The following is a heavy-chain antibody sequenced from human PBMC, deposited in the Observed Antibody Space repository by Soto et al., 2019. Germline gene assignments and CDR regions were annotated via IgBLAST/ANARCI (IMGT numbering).Heavy chain of an antibody. V-gene: IGHV1-18*01. Sequence: HLVQSGPEVKKPGASITVSCKTSGDTFSNFVLSWVRQAPGRGLEWMGWIATYNSNRNYAQKFQGRLTLTTDTSTSTAYMELKSLGYDDTAVYYCARVLRGVVNWFDPWGQGTLVTVSS. CDR3: ARVLRGVVNWFDP. CDR2: IATYNSNR. CDR1: GDTFSNFV. J-gene: IGHJ5*02. D-gene: IGHD3-10*01.